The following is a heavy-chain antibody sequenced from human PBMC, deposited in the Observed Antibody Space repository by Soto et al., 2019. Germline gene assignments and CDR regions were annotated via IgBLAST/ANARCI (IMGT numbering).Heavy chain of an antibody. CDR2: IIPIFGTA. CDR1: GGTFSSYA. V-gene: IGHV1-69*13. J-gene: IGHJ3*02. D-gene: IGHD5-18*01. Sequence: RASVKVSCKASGGTFSSYAISWVRQAPGQGLEWMGGIIPIFGTANYAQKFQGRVTITADESTSTAYMELSSLRSEDTAVYYCARGDTHPPGDIWGQGTMVTVSS. CDR3: ARGDTHPPGDI.